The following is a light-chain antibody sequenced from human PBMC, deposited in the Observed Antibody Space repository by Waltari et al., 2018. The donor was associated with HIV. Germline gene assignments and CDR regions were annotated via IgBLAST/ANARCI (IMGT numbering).Light chain of an antibody. CDR2: EVN. CDR1: SSDVGTYNL. J-gene: IGLJ1*01. V-gene: IGLV2-23*02. Sequence: QSALTQPASVSGSPGQSITISCTGTSSDVGTYNLVSWYQHHPGKAPRLIMYEVNKRPSGVSNRFSGSKSGDTASLTISGLQVEDESDYFCCSYADTTSYIFGNGTKVTVL. CDR3: CSYADTTSYI.